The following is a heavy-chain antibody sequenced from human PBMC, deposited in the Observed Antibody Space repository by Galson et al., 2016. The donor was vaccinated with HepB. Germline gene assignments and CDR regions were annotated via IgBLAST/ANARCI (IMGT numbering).Heavy chain of an antibody. J-gene: IGHJ3*01. V-gene: IGHV3-23*01. Sequence: SLRLSCAASGFTFNTYAMTWVRQAPGKGLECVATISGNGIGTAYAGSVKGRFTISRDNSKNTLYLQMNSLRAEDTAVYYCARDPNGDYFGAFDFWGQGTMVTVSS. CDR2: ISGNGIGT. D-gene: IGHD4-17*01. CDR3: ARDPNGDYFGAFDF. CDR1: GFTFNTYA.